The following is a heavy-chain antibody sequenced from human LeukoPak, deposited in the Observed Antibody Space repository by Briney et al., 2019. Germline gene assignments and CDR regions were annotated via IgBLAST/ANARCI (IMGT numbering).Heavy chain of an antibody. CDR1: GGSMNSGGSS. J-gene: IGHJ4*02. CDR2: IYHSGST. V-gene: IGHV4-30-2*01. Sequence: SETLSLTCAVSGGSMNSGGSSWTWIRQPPGKGLEWIGYIYHSGSTYYNPSLKSRVTISVDKSKNQFSLKLTSVTAADTAVYYCARGDDWLLGFDSWGQGTLVTVSS. D-gene: IGHD3-9*01. CDR3: ARGDDWLLGFDS.